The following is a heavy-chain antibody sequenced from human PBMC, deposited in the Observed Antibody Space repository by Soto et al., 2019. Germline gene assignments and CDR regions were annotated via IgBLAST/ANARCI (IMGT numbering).Heavy chain of an antibody. D-gene: IGHD6-19*01. CDR2: ISSSSSYI. Sequence: GVSLRLSWAAAGCNFSSYIMNWVRQAPGKGLEWVSSISSSSSYIYYADSVKGRFTISRDNAKNSLYLQMNSLRAEDTAVYYCARDGRSSGWSPKTYYYYGMDVWGQGTTVTVSS. CDR1: GCNFSSYI. V-gene: IGHV3-21*01. J-gene: IGHJ6*02. CDR3: ARDGRSSGWSPKTYYYYGMDV.